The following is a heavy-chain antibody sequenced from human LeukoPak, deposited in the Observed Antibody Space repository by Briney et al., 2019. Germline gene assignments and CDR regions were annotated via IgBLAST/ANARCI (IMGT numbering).Heavy chain of an antibody. CDR2: INPSGGDT. CDR1: GYTFTSYY. J-gene: IGHJ4*02. D-gene: IGHD1-14*01. Sequence: RASVKVSFKASGYTFTSYYMHWVRQAPGQGREWMGIINPSGGDTSYAQKFQGRLTMTRDTSTNTVYMELTSLRSEDTAVYYCAREVMDNLRFDYWGQGTLVTVSS. CDR3: AREVMDNLRFDY. V-gene: IGHV1-46*01.